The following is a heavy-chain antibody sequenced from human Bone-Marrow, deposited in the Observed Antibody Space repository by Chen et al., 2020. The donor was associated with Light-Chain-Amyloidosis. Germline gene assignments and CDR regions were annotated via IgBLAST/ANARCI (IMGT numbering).Heavy chain of an antibody. CDR1: GFTFSSYA. Sequence: EVQLLESGGGLVQPGGSLRLSCAASGFTFSSYAMTWVRQAPGKGLEWVSTISGSGGSTYYADSVKGRFTISRDNSKNSLYLQMNSLRAEDTAVYYCARDRPRSYYDSSGYYDYWGQGTLVTVSS. CDR2: ISGSGGST. J-gene: IGHJ4*02. CDR3: ARDRPRSYYDSSGYYDY. D-gene: IGHD3-22*01. V-gene: IGHV3-23*01.